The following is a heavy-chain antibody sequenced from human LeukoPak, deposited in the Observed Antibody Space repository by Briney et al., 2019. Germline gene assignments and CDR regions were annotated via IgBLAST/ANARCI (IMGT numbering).Heavy chain of an antibody. D-gene: IGHD2-2*01. CDR2: IIPILGIA. Sequence: SVKVSCKASGGTFSSYAISWVRQAPGQGLEWMGRIIPILGIANYAQKFQGRVTITADKSTSTAYMELSSLRSEDTAVYYCARRQGCSSTSCPPDYWGQGTLVTVSP. CDR3: ARRQGCSSTSCPPDY. J-gene: IGHJ4*02. V-gene: IGHV1-69*04. CDR1: GGTFSSYA.